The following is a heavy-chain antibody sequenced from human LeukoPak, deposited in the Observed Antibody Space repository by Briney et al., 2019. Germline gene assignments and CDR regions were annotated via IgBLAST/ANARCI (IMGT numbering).Heavy chain of an antibody. CDR1: GRSFSGYY. D-gene: IGHD3-3*01. V-gene: IGHV4-34*01. J-gene: IGHJ3*02. CDR2: INHSGST. Sequence: PSETLSLTCAVYGRSFSGYYWSWIRQPPGKGLEWIGEINHSGSTNYNPSLKSRVTISVDTSKNQFSLKLSSVTAADTAVYYCARLRANYDFWSGYAFDIWGQGTMVTVSS. CDR3: ARLRANYDFWSGYAFDI.